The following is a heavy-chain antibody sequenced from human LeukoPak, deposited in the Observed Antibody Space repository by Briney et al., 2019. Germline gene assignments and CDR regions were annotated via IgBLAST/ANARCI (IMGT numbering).Heavy chain of an antibody. CDR1: GYTFTNYG. V-gene: IGHV1-18*01. CDR3: ARLNRYGDYEGY. D-gene: IGHD4-17*01. Sequence: ASVKVSCKASGYTFTNYGISWVRQAPGQGLDWMGWISAYNGNKVYAQELQGRVTMTTDTSTSTAYMELRSLRSDDTAVYYCARLNRYGDYEGYWGQGTLVTVSS. J-gene: IGHJ4*02. CDR2: ISAYNGNK.